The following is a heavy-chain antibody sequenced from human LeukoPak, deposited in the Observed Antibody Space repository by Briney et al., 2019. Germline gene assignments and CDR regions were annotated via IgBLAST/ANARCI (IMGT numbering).Heavy chain of an antibody. D-gene: IGHD4-23*01. CDR2: INWNSDTK. CDR1: GFAFHNYA. J-gene: IGHJ6*02. Sequence: PDRSLRLSCVGSGFAFHNYAMHWVRRPPGKGLEWVSAINWNSDTKAYADSVKGRFTISRDRARNSLYLQMDSLRPEDTALYYCAKDTGGNGAYFYAMDVWGQGTSVTVSS. CDR3: AKDTGGNGAYFYAMDV. V-gene: IGHV3-9*01.